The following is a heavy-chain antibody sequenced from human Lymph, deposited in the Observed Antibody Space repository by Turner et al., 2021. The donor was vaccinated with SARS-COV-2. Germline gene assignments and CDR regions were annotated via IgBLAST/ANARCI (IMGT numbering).Heavy chain of an antibody. Sequence: QVQLVQSGAEVKKPGSSVKVSCKASGGTFSSYAISWVRQAPGQGLGWMGGIIPCLRRATYEQKFQGRVTITADKSTSTAYMELSSLRSEDTAVFYCARVVGGFGELGYYYYYGMDVWGQGTTVTVSS. CDR3: ARVVGGFGELGYYYYYGMDV. V-gene: IGHV1-69*10. D-gene: IGHD3-10*01. J-gene: IGHJ6*02. CDR1: GGTFSSYA. CDR2: IIPCLRRA.